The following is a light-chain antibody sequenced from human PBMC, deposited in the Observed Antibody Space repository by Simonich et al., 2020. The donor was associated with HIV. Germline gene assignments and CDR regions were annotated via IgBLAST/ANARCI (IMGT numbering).Light chain of an antibody. CDR1: SSDVGGYNY. J-gene: IGLJ3*02. Sequence: QSALTQPASVSGSPGQSITISCTGTSSDVGGYNYVSWYQQHPGKAPKLMIYDVSKWPSGVSNRFSGSKSGNTASLTISGLQAEDEADYYGCSYAGSSTWVFGGGTKLTVL. CDR3: CSYAGSSTWV. CDR2: DVS. V-gene: IGLV2-23*02.